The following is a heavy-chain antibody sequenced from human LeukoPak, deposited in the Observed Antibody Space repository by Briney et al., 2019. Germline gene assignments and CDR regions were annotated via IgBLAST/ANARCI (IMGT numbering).Heavy chain of an antibody. CDR1: GYSISSGYY. Sequence: SETLSLTCTVSGYSISSGYYWGWIRQPPGKGLEWIGYIYYSGSTNYNPSLKSRVTISIDTSKNQFSLNLNSVTAADTAVYYCARFFQYSGSNCHYLDSWGQGTLVTVSS. CDR3: ARFFQYSGSNCHYLDS. CDR2: IYYSGST. V-gene: IGHV4-61*01. D-gene: IGHD3-22*01. J-gene: IGHJ4*02.